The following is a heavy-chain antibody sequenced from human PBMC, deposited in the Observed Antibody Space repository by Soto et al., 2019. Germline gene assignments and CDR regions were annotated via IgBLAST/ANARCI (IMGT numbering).Heavy chain of an antibody. Sequence: GGSLRLSCEASGFSLGSDGMHWVRQTPGKGMEWVAISWFDGSKAYYGDSVRGRFTVSRDNSGNTLYLQMNSLRVEDTAVYYCLRDLGDGTTLPAFWGQGSKVTGSS. V-gene: IGHV3-33*01. CDR1: GFSLGSDG. CDR3: LRDLGDGTTLPAF. J-gene: IGHJ4*02. D-gene: IGHD2-21*01. CDR2: SWFDGSKA.